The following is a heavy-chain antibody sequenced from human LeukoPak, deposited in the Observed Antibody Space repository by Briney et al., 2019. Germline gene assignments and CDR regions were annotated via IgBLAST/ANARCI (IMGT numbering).Heavy chain of an antibody. D-gene: IGHD5-24*01. J-gene: IGHJ3*02. CDR1: GFTFTSDA. V-gene: IGHV3-23*01. CDR2: TVSRGTT. Sequence: GGSLRLSCVASGFTFTSDAMNWVRKPPGKGLEWVSSTVSRGTTQYADSVKGRFTISRDNSKNTLYLQMNSLRAEDTALYYCARGWRDGQTRHAFDIWGQGTMVTVSS. CDR3: ARGWRDGQTRHAFDI.